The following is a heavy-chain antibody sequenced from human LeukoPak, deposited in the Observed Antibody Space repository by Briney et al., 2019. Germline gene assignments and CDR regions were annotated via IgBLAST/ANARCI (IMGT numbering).Heavy chain of an antibody. CDR3: ARDLQDGVPTGY. Sequence: GGPLRLSCAASGFTFSNYWMTWVRQAPGKGLEWVGNIKKDGSEKYYVESLKGRFTISRDNVKNSLYLQMNSLRAEDTAVYYCARDLQDGVPTGYWGQGTLVIVS. V-gene: IGHV3-7*01. CDR1: GFTFSNYW. J-gene: IGHJ4*02. CDR2: IKKDGSEK. D-gene: IGHD4-17*01.